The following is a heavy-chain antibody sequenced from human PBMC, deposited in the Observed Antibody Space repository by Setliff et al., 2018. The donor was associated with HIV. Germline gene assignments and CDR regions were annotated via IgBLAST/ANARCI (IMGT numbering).Heavy chain of an antibody. Sequence: PGGSLRLSCAPSGFTFGSYAMSWVRQAPGKGLEWVSVISGSGGSTHYADSVKGRFTISRDNSKNTLYLQMNSLRAEDTAVYYCAGESSIAVAEYFQHWGQGTLVTVSS. CDR1: GFTFGSYA. J-gene: IGHJ1*01. V-gene: IGHV3-23*01. D-gene: IGHD6-19*01. CDR3: AGESSIAVAEYFQH. CDR2: ISGSGGST.